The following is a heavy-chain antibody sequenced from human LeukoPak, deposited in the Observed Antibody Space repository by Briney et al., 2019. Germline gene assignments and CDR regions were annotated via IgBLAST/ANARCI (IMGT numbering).Heavy chain of an antibody. CDR2: IYPGDSDT. Sequence: GESLKISCKGSGYSFTSYWIGWVRQMPGKGLEWMGIIYPGDSDTRYSPSFQGQVTISADKSISTAYLQWSSLKASDTAMYYCARHRHYGSGSYYNDDAFDIWGQGTMVTVSS. CDR3: ARHRHYGSGSYYNDDAFDI. D-gene: IGHD3-10*01. J-gene: IGHJ3*02. CDR1: GYSFTSYW. V-gene: IGHV5-51*01.